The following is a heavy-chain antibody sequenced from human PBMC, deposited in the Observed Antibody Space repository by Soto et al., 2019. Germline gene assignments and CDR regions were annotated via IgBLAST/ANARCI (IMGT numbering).Heavy chain of an antibody. J-gene: IGHJ5*02. CDR1: GFDVSHNY. Sequence: PGASLRLSCAASGFDVSHNYMSWVRQATGKGLEWVSNIYTAGDTYYADSVKGRFTVSRDRATNTVFLQMNSLRGDDSAIYYCARDRNDLSTGYSAIWGFDPWGQGT. CDR3: ARDRNDLSTGYSAIWGFDP. V-gene: IGHV3-66*01. D-gene: IGHD3-9*01. CDR2: IYTAGDT.